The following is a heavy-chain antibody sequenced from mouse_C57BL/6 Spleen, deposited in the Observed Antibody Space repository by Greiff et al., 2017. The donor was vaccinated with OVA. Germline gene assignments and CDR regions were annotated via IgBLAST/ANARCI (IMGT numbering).Heavy chain of an antibody. Sequence: DVQLVESGGGLVKPGGSLKLSCAASGFTFSSYAMSWVRQTPEKRLEWVATISDGGSYTYYPDNVKGRFTISRDNAKNNLYLQMSHLKSEDTAMYYCARASYYSNYVDYWGQGTTLTVSS. J-gene: IGHJ2*01. CDR1: GFTFSSYA. D-gene: IGHD2-5*01. CDR2: ISDGGSYT. CDR3: ARASYYSNYVDY. V-gene: IGHV5-4*01.